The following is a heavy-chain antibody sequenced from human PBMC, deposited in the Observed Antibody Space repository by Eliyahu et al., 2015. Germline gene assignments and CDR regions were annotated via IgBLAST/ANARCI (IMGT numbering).Heavy chain of an antibody. CDR3: ASGTEFHVGFTVIGAFDI. CDR2: IYPGDSDT. D-gene: IGHD4-17*01. Sequence: EVQLVQSGAEVKKPGESLKISCKGSGYSFTSYWIGWVRQMPGKGLEWMGIIYPGDSDTRYSPSFQGQVTISADKSISTAYLQWSSLKASDTAMYYCASGTEFHVGFTVIGAFDIWGQGTMVTVSS. V-gene: IGHV5-51*01. CDR1: GYSFTSYW. J-gene: IGHJ3*02.